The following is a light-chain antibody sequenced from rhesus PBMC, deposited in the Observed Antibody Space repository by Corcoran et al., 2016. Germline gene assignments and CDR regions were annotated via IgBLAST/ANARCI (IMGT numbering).Light chain of an antibody. CDR1: QGINHY. CDR3: QQYSNSPPT. Sequence: DIQMTQSPSSLSASVGDRVTITCPAGQGINHYLSWYQHKPGKAPKPLFYYASSLKTGVPSRFSGSGSGTDYTLTISSRQPEDVATYYCQQYSNSPPTVGGGTKVEIK. V-gene: IGKV1-66*01. CDR2: YAS. J-gene: IGKJ4*01.